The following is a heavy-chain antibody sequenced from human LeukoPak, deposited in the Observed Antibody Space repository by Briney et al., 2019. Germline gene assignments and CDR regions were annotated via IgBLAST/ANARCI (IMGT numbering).Heavy chain of an antibody. CDR2: IKQDGSEK. J-gene: IGHJ4*02. CDR3: ARKRYSSSPRGGYFDY. CDR1: GFTFSSYW. Sequence: PGGSLRLSCAASGFTFSSYWMSWVRQAPGKGLEWVANIKQDGSEKYYVDSVKGRFTISRDNAKNSLYLQMNSLRAEDTALYYCARKRYSSSPRGGYFDYWGQGTLVTVSS. D-gene: IGHD6-13*01. V-gene: IGHV3-7*03.